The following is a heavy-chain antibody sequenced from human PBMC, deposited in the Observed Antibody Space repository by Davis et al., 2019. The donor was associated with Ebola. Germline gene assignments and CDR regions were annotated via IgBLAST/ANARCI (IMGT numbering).Heavy chain of an antibody. CDR1: GGSFSGYY. Sequence: MPSETLSLTCAVYGGSFSGYYWSWIRQHPGKGLEWIGYIHYSGSTYYNPSLKSRVTISVDTSKNQFSLKLSSVTAADTAVYYCARLSITMVRGVRNYYYYGMDVWGQGTTVTVSS. J-gene: IGHJ6*02. V-gene: IGHV4-34*01. CDR2: IHYSGST. CDR3: ARLSITMVRGVRNYYYYGMDV. D-gene: IGHD3-10*01.